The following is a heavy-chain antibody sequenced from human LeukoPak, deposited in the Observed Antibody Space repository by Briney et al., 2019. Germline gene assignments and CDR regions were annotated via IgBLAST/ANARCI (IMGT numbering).Heavy chain of an antibody. J-gene: IGHJ4*02. D-gene: IGHD5-18*01. V-gene: IGHV1-24*01. CDR3: TAGRAYSLLDF. Sequence: GASVKVSCKVSGYRVTELSRHWMRQAPGKGLEWVGGFDLVHGDTIYAQKFQGSVTMTEDTSTDTSYMELSSLGSEDTAVYFCTAGRAYSLLDFWGQGTLVIVSS. CDR2: FDLVHGDT. CDR1: GYRVTELS.